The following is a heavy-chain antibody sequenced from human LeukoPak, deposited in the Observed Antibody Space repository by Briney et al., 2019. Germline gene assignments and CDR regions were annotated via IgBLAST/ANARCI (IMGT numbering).Heavy chain of an antibody. CDR1: GGTFSSYA. CDR2: IIPIFGTA. J-gene: IGHJ4*02. CDR3: ARGRPVAGIECFDY. Sequence: SVKVSCKASGGTFSSYAISWVRQAPGQGLEWMGGIIPIFGTANYAQKFQGRVTITADESTSTAYMELSSLRFEDTAVYYCARGRPVAGIECFDYWGQGTLVTVSS. D-gene: IGHD6-19*01. V-gene: IGHV1-69*13.